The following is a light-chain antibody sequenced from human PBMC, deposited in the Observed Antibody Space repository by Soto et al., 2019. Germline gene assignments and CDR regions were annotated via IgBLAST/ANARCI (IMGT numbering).Light chain of an antibody. Sequence: EIVLTQSPATLSLSPGERATLSCRASQTVYSYLAWYQHKPGQAPRLLIYDASNMATGIPARFSGSGSGTDFTLTISSLEPEDFAVYYCQQRTNWPRTFGQGTKVEIK. CDR1: QTVYSY. J-gene: IGKJ1*01. CDR2: DAS. CDR3: QQRTNWPRT. V-gene: IGKV3-11*01.